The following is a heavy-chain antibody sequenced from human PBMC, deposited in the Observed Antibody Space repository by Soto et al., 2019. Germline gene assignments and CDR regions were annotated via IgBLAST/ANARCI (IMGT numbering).Heavy chain of an antibody. V-gene: IGHV5-51*01. Sequence: PGESLKISCKGSGYSFTSYWIGWVRQMPGKGLEWMGIIYPGDSDTRYSPSFQGQVTISADKSISTAYLQWSSLKASDTAMYYCARRLGYCSGGSCPGYDWGQGTLVTVSS. CDR2: IYPGDSDT. CDR1: GYSFTSYW. CDR3: ARRLGYCSGGSCPGYD. J-gene: IGHJ4*02. D-gene: IGHD2-15*01.